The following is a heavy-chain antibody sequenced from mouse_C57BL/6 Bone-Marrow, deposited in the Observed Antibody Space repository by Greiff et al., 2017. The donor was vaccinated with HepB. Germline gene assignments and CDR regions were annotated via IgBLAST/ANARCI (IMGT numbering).Heavy chain of an antibody. J-gene: IGHJ3*01. D-gene: IGHD2-5*01. CDR1: GFTFSSYA. CDR3: ARSYSKFAY. V-gene: IGHV5-4*03. CDR2: ISDGGSYT. Sequence: EVKLMESGGGLVKPGGSLKLSCAASGFTFSSYAMSWVRQTPEKRLEWVATISDGGSYTYYPDNVKGRFTISRDNAKNNLYLQMSHLKAEDTAMYLCARSYSKFAYWGQGTLVTVSA.